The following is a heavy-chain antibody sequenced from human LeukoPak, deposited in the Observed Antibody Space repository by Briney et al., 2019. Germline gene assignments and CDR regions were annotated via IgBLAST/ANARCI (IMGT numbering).Heavy chain of an antibody. CDR2: IYYSGST. CDR3: ASSGIAVAAGPGWFDP. J-gene: IGHJ5*02. CDR1: GGSISSGGYY. Sequence: TLSLTCTVSGGSISSGGYYWSWIRQHPGKGLGWIGYIYYSGSTYYNPSLKSRVTISVDTSKNQFSLKLSSVTAADTAVYYCASSGIAVAAGPGWFDPWGQGTLVTVSS. D-gene: IGHD6-19*01. V-gene: IGHV4-31*03.